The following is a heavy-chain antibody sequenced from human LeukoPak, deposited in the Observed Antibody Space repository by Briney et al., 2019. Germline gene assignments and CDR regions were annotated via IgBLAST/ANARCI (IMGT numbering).Heavy chain of an antibody. CDR1: GGSISSYY. CDR3: ARGPKYYYDSSGYYRFDH. J-gene: IGHJ4*02. D-gene: IGHD3-22*01. V-gene: IGHV4-4*07. Sequence: SETLSLTCTVSGGSISSYYWSWIRQPAGKGLEWIGRIYTSGSTNYNPSLKSRVTISVDTSKNQFSLQLSSVTAADTAVYYCARGPKYYYDSSGYYRFDHWGQGALVTVSS. CDR2: IYTSGST.